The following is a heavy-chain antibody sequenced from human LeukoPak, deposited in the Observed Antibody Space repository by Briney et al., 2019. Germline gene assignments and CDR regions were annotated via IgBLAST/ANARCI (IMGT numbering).Heavy chain of an antibody. Sequence: GESLKISRKGSGYTFINYWIGWVRHMPGKGLQWLGIIYPGDSDTKYSPSFQGQVTFSVDKSISTAYLRWSSLKASDTAMYYCVRHDSSSPDYWGQGTLVTVSS. J-gene: IGHJ4*02. CDR1: GYTFINYW. D-gene: IGHD6-13*01. V-gene: IGHV5-51*01. CDR2: IYPGDSDT. CDR3: VRHDSSSPDY.